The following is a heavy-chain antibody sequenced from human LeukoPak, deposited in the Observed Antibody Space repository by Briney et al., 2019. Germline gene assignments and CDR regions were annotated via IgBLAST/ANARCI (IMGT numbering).Heavy chain of an antibody. J-gene: IGHJ4*02. CDR2: MNPNSGNT. V-gene: IGHV1-8*01. CDR3: ARVVKKQWPPLGY. Sequence: EASVKVSCKASGYTFTSYDINWVRQATGQGLEWMGWMNPNSGNTGYAQKFQGRVTMTRNTSISTAYMELSSLRSEDTAVYYCARVVKKQWPPLGYWGQGTLVTVSS. D-gene: IGHD6-19*01. CDR1: GYTFTSYD.